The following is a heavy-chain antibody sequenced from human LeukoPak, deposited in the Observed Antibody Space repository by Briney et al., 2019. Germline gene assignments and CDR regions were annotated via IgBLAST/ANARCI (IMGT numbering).Heavy chain of an antibody. Sequence: GGCLRLSCAASGFTVISNYMSWVRQAPGKGLEWVSVIYSGGSTYYADSVKGRFTISRDNSKNTLYLQMNSLRAEDTAVYYCARDGPSYYGMDVWGQGTTVTVSS. CDR2: IYSGGST. CDR3: ARDGPSYYGMDV. J-gene: IGHJ6*02. CDR1: GFTVISNY. V-gene: IGHV3-66*01.